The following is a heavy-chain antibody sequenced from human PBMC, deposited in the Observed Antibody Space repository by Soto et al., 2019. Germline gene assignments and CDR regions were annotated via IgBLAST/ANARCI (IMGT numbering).Heavy chain of an antibody. V-gene: IGHV4-34*12. CDR2: AIQSGGS. J-gene: IGHJ4*02. D-gene: IGHD3-9*01. Sequence: SETLSLTCAVYGGSFSGYYWSWIRQPPGKGLEWIGEAIQSGGSNYNPSLKSRVTISLDTSKNQFSLRLNSVTAADTAVYYCVRRVYYDVLTGWYFDYWGQGNLVTVSS. CDR1: GGSFSGYY. CDR3: VRRVYYDVLTGWYFDY.